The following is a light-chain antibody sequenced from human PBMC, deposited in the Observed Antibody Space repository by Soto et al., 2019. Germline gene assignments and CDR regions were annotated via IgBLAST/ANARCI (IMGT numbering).Light chain of an antibody. Sequence: QSVLTQPPSASGSPGQSVTISCTGTRSDVGGYNYVSWYQQHPGKPPKLMIYEVSKPPSGVPDRFSGSKSGTTASLTVSGLQAEDEADYYCSSYAGSHNFGVFGTGTKLTVL. CDR3: SSYAGSHNFGV. V-gene: IGLV2-8*01. CDR2: EVS. J-gene: IGLJ1*01. CDR1: RSDVGGYNY.